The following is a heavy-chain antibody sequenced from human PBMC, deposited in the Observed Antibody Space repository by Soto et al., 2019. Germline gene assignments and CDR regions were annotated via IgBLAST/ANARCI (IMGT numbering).Heavy chain of an antibody. D-gene: IGHD3-3*01. CDR1: GYTFTGYY. CDR2: INPNSGGT. Sequence: ASVKVSCKASGYTFTGYYMHWVRQAPGQGLEWMGWINPNSGGTNYAQKFQGWVTMTRDTSISTAYMELSRLRSDDTAVYYCARDRVCYFWSGYYNFYYYYGMDVWGQGTTVTVSS. CDR3: ARDRVCYFWSGYYNFYYYYGMDV. J-gene: IGHJ6*02. V-gene: IGHV1-2*04.